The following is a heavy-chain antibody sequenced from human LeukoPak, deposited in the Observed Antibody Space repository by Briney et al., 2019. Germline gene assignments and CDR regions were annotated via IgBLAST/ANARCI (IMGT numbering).Heavy chain of an antibody. V-gene: IGHV3-72*01. CDR3: ARAPTFYVETPYAPLDY. Sequence: GGSLRLSCEASAFTFSDHYIDWVRQAPGKGLEWVGRSRDKPNSYSTEYAASVKGRFTIIRDDSKNSLYLQMNNLRTEDTAVYYCARAPTFYVETPYAPLDYWGQGTLVTVSS. J-gene: IGHJ4*02. D-gene: IGHD4-17*01. CDR1: AFTFSDHY. CDR2: SRDKPNSYST.